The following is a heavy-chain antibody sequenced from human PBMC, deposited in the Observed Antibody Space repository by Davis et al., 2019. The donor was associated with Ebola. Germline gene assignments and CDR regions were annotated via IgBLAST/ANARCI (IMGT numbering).Heavy chain of an antibody. Sequence: GESLKISCKGSGYSFTGYWIGWVRQMPGKGLEWMGIIYPGDSDTRYSPSFQGQVTISADKSISTAYLQWSSLKASDTAMYYCAKNGLRCSSTSCYPSYAFDIWGQGTMVTVSS. D-gene: IGHD2-2*01. V-gene: IGHV5-51*01. J-gene: IGHJ3*02. CDR1: GYSFTGYW. CDR2: IYPGDSDT. CDR3: AKNGLRCSSTSCYPSYAFDI.